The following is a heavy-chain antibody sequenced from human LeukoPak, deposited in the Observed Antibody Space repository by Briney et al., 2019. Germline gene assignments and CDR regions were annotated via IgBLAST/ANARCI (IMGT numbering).Heavy chain of an antibody. CDR2: ISSSSTI. Sequence: QPGGSLILSCAASGFTFSSYSMNWVRQAPGKGLEWVSYISSSSTIYYADSVKGRFTISRDNAKNSLYLQMNSLRAEDTAVYYCARVPPYCTNGVCYTTLDYWGQGTLVTVSS. D-gene: IGHD2-8*01. CDR3: ARVPPYCTNGVCYTTLDY. J-gene: IGHJ4*02. V-gene: IGHV3-48*01. CDR1: GFTFSSYS.